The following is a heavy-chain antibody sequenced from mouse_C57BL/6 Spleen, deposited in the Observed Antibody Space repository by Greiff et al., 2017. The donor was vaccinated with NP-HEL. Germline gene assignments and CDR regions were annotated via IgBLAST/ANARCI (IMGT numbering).Heavy chain of an antibody. V-gene: IGHV1-52*01. CDR2: IDPSDSET. CDR3: ARDRSYYEGFDY. CDR1: GYTFTSYW. Sequence: QVQLKQPGAELVRPGSSVKLSCKASGYTFTSYWMHWVKQRPIQGLEWIGNIDPSDSETHYNQKFKDKATLTVDKSSSTAYMQLSSLTSEDSAVYYCARDRSYYEGFDYWGQGTTLTVSS. D-gene: IGHD1-1*02. J-gene: IGHJ2*01.